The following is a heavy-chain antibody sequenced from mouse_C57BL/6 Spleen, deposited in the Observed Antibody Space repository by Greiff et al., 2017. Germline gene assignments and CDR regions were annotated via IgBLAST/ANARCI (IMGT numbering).Heavy chain of an antibody. CDR3: ARDWDRYFDY. J-gene: IGHJ2*01. CDR2: INPYNGGT. V-gene: IGHV1-19*01. Sequence: EVQLQQSGPVLVKPGASVKMSCKASGYTFTDYYMNWVKQSHGKSLEWIGVINPYNGGTSYNQKFKGKATLTVDKSSSTAYMELNSLTSEDSAVYYCARDWDRYFDYWGQGTTLTVSS. CDR1: GYTFTDYY. D-gene: IGHD4-1*01.